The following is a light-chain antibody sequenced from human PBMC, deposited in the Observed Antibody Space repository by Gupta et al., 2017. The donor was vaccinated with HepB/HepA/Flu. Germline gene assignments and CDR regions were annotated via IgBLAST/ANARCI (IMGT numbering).Light chain of an antibody. Sequence: DIQMTQSPSTLSASVGDRVTITCRASQTISSRLAWYQQKPGQAPKLLIYEASNLESGVPSRFSGGGSGTEFALTISSLQPDDFATYYCQQYNYYFTFGPGTKVDIK. CDR3: QQYNYYFT. V-gene: IGKV1-5*03. CDR2: EAS. CDR1: QTISSR. J-gene: IGKJ3*01.